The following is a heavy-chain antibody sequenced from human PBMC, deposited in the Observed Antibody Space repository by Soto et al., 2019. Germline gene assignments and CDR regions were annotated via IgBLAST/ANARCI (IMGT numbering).Heavy chain of an antibody. CDR1: GYSFTSYW. D-gene: IGHD5-12*01. Sequence: GESLKISCKGSGYSFTSYWISGVRQMHGKGLEWMGRIDPSDSYTNYSPSFQGHVTISADKSISTAYLQWSSLKASDTAMYYCARLGGGYSADTVRGGMDVWGQGTTVTVSS. CDR3: ARLGGGYSADTVRGGMDV. CDR2: IDPSDSYT. J-gene: IGHJ6*02. V-gene: IGHV5-10-1*01.